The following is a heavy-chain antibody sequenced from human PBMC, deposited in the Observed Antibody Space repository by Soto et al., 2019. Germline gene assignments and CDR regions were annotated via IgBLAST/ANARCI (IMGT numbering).Heavy chain of an antibody. Sequence: PSETLSLTCTVSGGSISSGGYYWSWFSQHPGKGLEWIGYIYYSGSTYYNPSLKSRVTISVDTSKNQFSLKLSSVTAADTAVYYCARGPVSGSYYGSGSPSWGQGTLVTVSS. CDR2: IYYSGST. V-gene: IGHV4-31*03. CDR3: ARGPVSGSYYGSGSPS. J-gene: IGHJ5*02. D-gene: IGHD3-10*01. CDR1: GGSISSGGYY.